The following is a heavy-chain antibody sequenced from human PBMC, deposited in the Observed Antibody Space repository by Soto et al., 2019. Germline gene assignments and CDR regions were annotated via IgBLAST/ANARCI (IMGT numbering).Heavy chain of an antibody. CDR2: IYSGGST. J-gene: IGHJ4*02. D-gene: IGHD2-21*02. V-gene: IGHV3-66*01. Sequence: PGGSLRLSCAASGFTVSSNYMSWVRQAPGKGLEWVSVIYSGGSTYYADSVKGRFTISRDNSKNTLYLQMNSLRAEDTAVYYCARDPYCGGDCQDYWGQGTLVTVSS. CDR1: GFTVSSNY. CDR3: ARDPYCGGDCQDY.